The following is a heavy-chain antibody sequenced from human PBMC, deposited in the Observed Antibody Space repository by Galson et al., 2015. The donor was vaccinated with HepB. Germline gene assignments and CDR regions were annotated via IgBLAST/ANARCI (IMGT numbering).Heavy chain of an antibody. D-gene: IGHD2-15*01. V-gene: IGHV3-30*02. CDR1: GFSFSSYG. J-gene: IGHJ4*02. CDR2: IQDDGSDE. Sequence: SLRLSCAASGFSFSSYGMHWVRQAPGKGLEWVTFIQDDGSDEYYADSVMGRFTISRDNSKNALYLQMNSLRAEDTAVYYCAKAISRCSDSGDNCDWGQGTRVTVSS. CDR3: AKAISRCSDSGDNCD.